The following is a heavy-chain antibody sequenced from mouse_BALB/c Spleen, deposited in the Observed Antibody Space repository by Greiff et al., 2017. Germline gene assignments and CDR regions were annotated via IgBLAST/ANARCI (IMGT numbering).Heavy chain of an antibody. CDR1: GFTFSSYT. V-gene: IGHV5-12-2*01. D-gene: IGHD1-1*01. Sequence: EVQLVESGGGLVQPGGSLKLSCAASGFTFSSYTMSWVRQTPEKRLEWVAYISNGGGSTYYPDTVKGRFTISRDNAKNTLYLQMSSLKSEDTAMYYCARHYYGSSDYYAMDYWGQGTSVTVSS. CDR2: ISNGGGST. J-gene: IGHJ4*01. CDR3: ARHYYGSSDYYAMDY.